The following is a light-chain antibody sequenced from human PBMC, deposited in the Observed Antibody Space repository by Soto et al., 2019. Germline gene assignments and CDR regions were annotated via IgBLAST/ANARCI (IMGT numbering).Light chain of an antibody. CDR3: QQYGNSIPIT. J-gene: IGKJ5*01. Sequence: EVVLTQSPGTLSLSPGERATLSCRASQSVSTSFLAWYQQKPGQAPRLLIYGAFSRATGIPDRFSGSGSGTDFTLTISRLEPEDFAVYYCQQYGNSIPITFGQGTRLEMK. CDR2: GAF. V-gene: IGKV3-20*01. CDR1: QSVSTSF.